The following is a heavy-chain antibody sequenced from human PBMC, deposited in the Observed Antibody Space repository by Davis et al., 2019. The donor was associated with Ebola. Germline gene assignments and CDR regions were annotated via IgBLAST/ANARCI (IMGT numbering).Heavy chain of an antibody. D-gene: IGHD4-11*01. CDR1: GGTFSSYA. V-gene: IGHV1-2*02. J-gene: IGHJ6*02. CDR2: INPNSGGT. Sequence: ASVKVSCKASGGTFSSYAISWVRQAPGQGLEWMGWINPNSGGTNYAQKFQGRVTMTRDTSISTAYMELSRLRSDDTAVYYCARGYSDSTFDYYYGMDVWGQGTTVTVSS. CDR3: ARGYSDSTFDYYYGMDV.